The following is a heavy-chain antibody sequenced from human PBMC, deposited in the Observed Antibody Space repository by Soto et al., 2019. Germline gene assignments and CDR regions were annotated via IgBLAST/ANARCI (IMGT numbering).Heavy chain of an antibody. J-gene: IGHJ6*02. Sequence: PGGSLRLSCAASGFTFSSYEMNWVRQAPGKGLAWVSYISSSGSTIYYADSVKGRFTISRDNAKNSLYLQMNSLRAEDTAVYYCAGGYYYDSSGYFPYYYYGMDVWGQGTTVTVSS. D-gene: IGHD3-22*01. CDR2: ISSSGSTI. CDR1: GFTFSSYE. V-gene: IGHV3-48*03. CDR3: AGGYYYDSSGYFPYYYYGMDV.